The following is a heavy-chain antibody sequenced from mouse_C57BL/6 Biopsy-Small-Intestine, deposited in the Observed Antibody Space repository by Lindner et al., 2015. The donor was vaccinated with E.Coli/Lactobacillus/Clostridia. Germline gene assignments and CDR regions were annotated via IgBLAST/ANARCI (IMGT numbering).Heavy chain of an antibody. CDR2: IRNKANGYTI. J-gene: IGHJ4*01. CDR1: GFTFTNYY. CDR3: VRALYYAMDY. V-gene: IGHV7-3*04. Sequence: VQLQESGGGLVQPGGSLSLSCAASGFTFTNYYMSWVRQPPGKALEWLAVIRNKANGYTIEYSASVKGRFTISRDNSQSILYLQMNALRVEDSATYYCVRALYYAMDYWGQGTSVIVSS.